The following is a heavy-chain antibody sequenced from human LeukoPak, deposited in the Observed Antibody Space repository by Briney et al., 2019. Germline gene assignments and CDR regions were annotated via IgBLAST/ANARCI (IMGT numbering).Heavy chain of an antibody. D-gene: IGHD3-3*01. J-gene: IGHJ4*02. V-gene: IGHV3-48*03. CDR3: ARQNDFWSGYPTFDY. CDR1: GFTFSSYE. CDR2: ISSSGSTI. Sequence: GGSLRLSCAASGFTFSSYEMNWVRQAPGKGLEWASYISSSGSTIYYADSVKGRFTISRDNAKNSLYLQMNSLRAEDTAVYYCARQNDFWSGYPTFDYWGQGTLVTVSS.